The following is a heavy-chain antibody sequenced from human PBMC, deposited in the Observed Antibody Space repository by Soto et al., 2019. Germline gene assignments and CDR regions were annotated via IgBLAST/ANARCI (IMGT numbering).Heavy chain of an antibody. D-gene: IGHD5-12*01. CDR3: AKGLYSGYDSYFDY. Sequence: GGSLRLSCAASGFTFCSYGLHWVRQAPGKGLEWVAVISYDGSNKYYADSVKGRFTISRDNSKNTLYLQMNSLRAEDTAVYYCAKGLYSGYDSYFDYWGQGTLVTVSS. J-gene: IGHJ4*02. CDR1: GFTFCSYG. V-gene: IGHV3-30*18. CDR2: ISYDGSNK.